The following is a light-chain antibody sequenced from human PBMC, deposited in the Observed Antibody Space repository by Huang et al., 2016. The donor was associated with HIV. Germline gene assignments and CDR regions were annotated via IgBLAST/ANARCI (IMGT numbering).Light chain of an antibody. Sequence: EIVLTQSPATLSLSPGERATLSCRASQSVSSYFAWYQQKPGQAPRLLIYDAANRATGIPARCSGSGSGTDFTLTISSLEPEDFAVYYCQQRSNWPTFGQGTKVEIK. CDR1: QSVSSY. V-gene: IGKV3-11*01. J-gene: IGKJ1*01. CDR2: DAA. CDR3: QQRSNWPT.